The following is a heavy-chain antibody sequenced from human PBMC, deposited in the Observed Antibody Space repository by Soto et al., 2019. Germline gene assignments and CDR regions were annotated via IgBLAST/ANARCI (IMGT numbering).Heavy chain of an antibody. J-gene: IGHJ6*02. CDR1: GGSISSSSYY. D-gene: IGHD4-17*01. Sequence: PSETLSLTCTVSGGSISSSSYYWGWIRQPPGKGLEWIGSIYYSGSTYYNPSLKSRVTISVDTSKNQFSLKLSSVTAADTAVYYCARDVAYGGYPLAYYYYGMDVWGQGTTVTVSS. CDR2: IYYSGST. V-gene: IGHV4-39*01. CDR3: ARDVAYGGYPLAYYYYGMDV.